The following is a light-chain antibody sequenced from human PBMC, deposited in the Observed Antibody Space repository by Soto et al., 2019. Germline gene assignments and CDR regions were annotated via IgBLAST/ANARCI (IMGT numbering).Light chain of an antibody. Sequence: EIVMTQSPATLSVSAGERATLSCRASQSVNSNLAWYQQRPGQAPRLLIYGASNRATGIPARFSGSGSGTEFTLTISSLQSEDFAVYYCQQYNEWPPLTFGGGTKVEIK. J-gene: IGKJ4*01. CDR3: QQYNEWPPLT. CDR1: QSVNSN. CDR2: GAS. V-gene: IGKV3-15*01.